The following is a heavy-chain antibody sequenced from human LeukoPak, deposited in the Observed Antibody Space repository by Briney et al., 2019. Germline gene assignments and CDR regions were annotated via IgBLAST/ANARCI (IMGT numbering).Heavy chain of an antibody. D-gene: IGHD2-2*01. CDR2: ISGSGGST. Sequence: GGSLRLSCAASGFTFSSYAMSWVRQAPGKGLEWVSAISGSGGSTYYADSEKGRFTISRDNSKNTLYLQMNSLRAEDTAVYYCAKDGARGYCSSTSCYLHYMDVWGKGTTVTVSS. CDR3: AKDGARGYCSSTSCYLHYMDV. J-gene: IGHJ6*03. CDR1: GFTFSSYA. V-gene: IGHV3-23*01.